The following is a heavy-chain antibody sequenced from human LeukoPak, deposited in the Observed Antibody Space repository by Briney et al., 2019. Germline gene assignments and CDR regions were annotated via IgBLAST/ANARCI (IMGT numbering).Heavy chain of an antibody. CDR2: MNPNSGNT. D-gene: IGHD2-2*01. Sequence: ASVKVSCKASRYTFTSYDINWVRQATGQGLEWMGWMNPNSGNTGYAQKFQGRVTMTRNTSISTAYMELSSLRSEDTAVYYCARGCHASRSTSCPYYYYYYGMDVWGQGTTVTVSS. V-gene: IGHV1-8*01. J-gene: IGHJ6*02. CDR1: RYTFTSYD. CDR3: ARGCHASRSTSCPYYYYYYGMDV.